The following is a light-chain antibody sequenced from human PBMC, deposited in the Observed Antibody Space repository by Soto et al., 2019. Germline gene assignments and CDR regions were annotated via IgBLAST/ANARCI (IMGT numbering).Light chain of an antibody. J-gene: IGKJ3*01. V-gene: IGKV3-15*01. CDR3: QQYNNWPFT. Sequence: DIVMTQSPDTLSVSPGERATLSCRASQSVSSNLAWYQQRPGQAPRLLISGASTRATGIPARFSGSRSGTEFTLTISSLQSEDVALYYCQQYNNWPFTFGPGTKVDI. CDR1: QSVSSN. CDR2: GAS.